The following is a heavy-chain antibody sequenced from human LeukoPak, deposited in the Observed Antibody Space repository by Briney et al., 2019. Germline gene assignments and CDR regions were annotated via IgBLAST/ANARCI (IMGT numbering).Heavy chain of an antibody. CDR2: INPSGGST. CDR3: AREYGRYCSGGSCYSGYFDY. D-gene: IGHD2-15*01. Sequence: GASVKVSCKASGYTFTSYFMHWVRQAPGRGLEWMGIINPSGGSTSYAQKLQGRVTLTRDTSTSTVYMELSSLRSEDTAVYYCAREYGRYCSGGSCYSGYFDYWGQGTLVTVSS. J-gene: IGHJ4*02. V-gene: IGHV1-46*01. CDR1: GYTFTSYF.